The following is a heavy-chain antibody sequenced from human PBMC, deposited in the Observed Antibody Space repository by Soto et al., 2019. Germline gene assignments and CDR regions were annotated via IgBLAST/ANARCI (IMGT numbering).Heavy chain of an antibody. CDR2: ISYDGSNK. Sequence: ESGGGVVQPGRSLRLSCAASGFTFSSYGMHWVRQAPGKGLEWVAVISYDGSNKYYADSVKGRFTISRDNSKNTLYLQMNSLRAEDTAVYYCAKETRPGIAVAGRVLPYFDYWGQGTLVTVSS. CDR1: GFTFSSYG. CDR3: AKETRPGIAVAGRVLPYFDY. J-gene: IGHJ4*02. D-gene: IGHD6-19*01. V-gene: IGHV3-30*18.